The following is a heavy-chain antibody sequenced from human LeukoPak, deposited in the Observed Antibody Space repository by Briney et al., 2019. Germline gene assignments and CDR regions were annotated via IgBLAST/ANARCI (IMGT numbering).Heavy chain of an antibody. J-gene: IGHJ4*02. CDR2: ISSSGSTI. CDR3: ARAVGSSSDDY. D-gene: IGHD6-6*01. V-gene: IGHV3-11*04. Sequence: GGSLRLSCAASGFTFDDYGMSWIRQAPGKGLEWVSYISSSGSTIYYADSVKGRFTISRDNAKNSLYLQMNSLRAEDTAVYYCARAVGSSSDDYWGQGTLVTVSS. CDR1: GFTFDDYG.